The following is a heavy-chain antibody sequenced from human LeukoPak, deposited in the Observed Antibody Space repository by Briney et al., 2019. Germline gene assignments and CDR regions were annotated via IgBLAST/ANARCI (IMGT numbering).Heavy chain of an antibody. Sequence: GRSPRLSCAASGFTFSSYAIHWVRQAPGKGLEWVAVISYDGSNKYYADSVKGRFTISRDNSKNTLYLQMNTLRAEDTAVYYCARTPLRGATKGFDYWGQGTLVTVSS. D-gene: IGHD1-26*01. V-gene: IGHV3-30*04. CDR1: GFTFSSYA. J-gene: IGHJ4*02. CDR3: ARTPLRGATKGFDY. CDR2: ISYDGSNK.